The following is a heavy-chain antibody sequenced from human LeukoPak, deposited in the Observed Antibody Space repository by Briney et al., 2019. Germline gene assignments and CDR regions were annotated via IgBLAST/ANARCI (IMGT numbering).Heavy chain of an antibody. CDR2: IYYSGST. J-gene: IGHJ4*02. D-gene: IGHD3-22*01. Sequence: SETLSLTCTVSGGSISSYYWSWIRQPPGKGLEWIGYIYYSGSTNYNPSLKSRVTISVDTSKTQFSLKLRSVTAADTAVYYCARVLYDSSGYYSWLDYWGQGTLVTVSS. CDR1: GGSISSYY. V-gene: IGHV4-59*08. CDR3: ARVLYDSSGYYSWLDY.